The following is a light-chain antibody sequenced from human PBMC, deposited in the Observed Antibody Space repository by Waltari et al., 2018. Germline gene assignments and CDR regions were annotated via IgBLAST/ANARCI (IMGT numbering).Light chain of an antibody. CDR2: DVN. J-gene: IGLJ2*01. V-gene: IGLV2-14*03. Sequence: QSALTQPASVSGSPGQSITISCTGTSSYVGGYNYVSWYQHHPGKAPKIMIYDVNDRPSGVSNRFSGSKSGNTASLTISGLQAEDEADYYCSSYRRSDIVVFGGGTKLTVL. CDR3: SSYRRSDIVV. CDR1: SSYVGGYNY.